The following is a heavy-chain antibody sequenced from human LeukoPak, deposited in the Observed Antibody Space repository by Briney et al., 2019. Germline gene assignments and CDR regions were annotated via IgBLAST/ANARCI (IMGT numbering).Heavy chain of an antibody. D-gene: IGHD3-16*01. Sequence: PSETPSLTCTISGSSITSVSHYWGWIRQPPGNGLGWIGDIYYTGSTYYSPSLRSRVTMSVHTSENQFSLRLNSVTAVDTAVYYCARRWGNIVGVTYEYWGQGTLVTVSS. J-gene: IGHJ4*02. CDR2: IYYTGST. CDR1: GSSITSVSHY. V-gene: IGHV4-39*01. CDR3: ARRWGNIVGVTYEY.